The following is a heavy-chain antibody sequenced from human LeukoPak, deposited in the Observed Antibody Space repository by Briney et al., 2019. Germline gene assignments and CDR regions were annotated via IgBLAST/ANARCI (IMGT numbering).Heavy chain of an antibody. CDR3: AKVPRSRSIAARPNKAYYFDY. J-gene: IGHJ4*02. CDR1: GGSFSGYY. D-gene: IGHD6-6*01. V-gene: IGHV4-34*01. Sequence: SETLSLTCAVYGGSFSGYYWSWIRQPPGKGLEWIGEINHSGSTNYNPSLKSRVTISVDTSKNQFSLKLSSVTAADTAVYYCAKVPRSRSIAARPNKAYYFDYWGQGTLVTVSS. CDR2: INHSGST.